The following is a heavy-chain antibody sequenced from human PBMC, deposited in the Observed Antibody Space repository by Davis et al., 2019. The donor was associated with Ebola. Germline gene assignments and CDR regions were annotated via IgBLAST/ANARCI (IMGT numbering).Heavy chain of an antibody. CDR1: GFTVSSNY. V-gene: IGHV3-66*02. J-gene: IGHJ6*02. D-gene: IGHD4-17*01. CDR2: IYSGGST. Sequence: PGGSLRLSCAASGFTVSSNYMSWVRQAPGKGLEWVSVIYSGGSTYYADSVKGRFTISRDNSKNTLYLQMNSLRAEDTAVYYCARDGIDYGDYYGMDVWGQGTTVTVSS. CDR3: ARDGIDYGDYYGMDV.